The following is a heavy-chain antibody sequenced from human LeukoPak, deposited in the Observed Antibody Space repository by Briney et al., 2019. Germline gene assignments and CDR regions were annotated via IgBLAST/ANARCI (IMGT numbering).Heavy chain of an antibody. CDR1: GGSISSGSYY. CDR2: IYTSGST. CDR3: VRGLGGGVVPAASSRYYFDY. V-gene: IGHV4-61*02. D-gene: IGHD2-2*01. Sequence: SQTLSLTCTVSGGSISSGSYYWSWIRQPAGKGLEWIGRIYTSGSTNYNPSLKSRVTISVDTSKNQFSLKLSSVTAADTAVYYCVRGLGGGVVPAASSRYYFDYWGQGTLVTVSS. J-gene: IGHJ4*02.